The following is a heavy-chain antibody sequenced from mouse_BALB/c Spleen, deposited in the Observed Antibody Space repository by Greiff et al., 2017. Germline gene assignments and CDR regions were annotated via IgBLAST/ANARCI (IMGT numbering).Heavy chain of an antibody. D-gene: IGHD1-1*01. CDR2: IWGGGST. V-gene: IGHV2-6-4*01. J-gene: IGHJ4*01. CDR1: GFSLSRYS. CDR3: ARNPYYGSSPYYYAMDY. Sequence: VKLVESGPGLVAPSQSLSITCTVSGFSLSRYSVHWVRQPPGKGLEWLGMIWGGGSTDYNSALKSRLSISKDNSKSQVFLKMNSLQTDDTAMYYCARNPYYGSSPYYYAMDYWGQGTSVTVSS.